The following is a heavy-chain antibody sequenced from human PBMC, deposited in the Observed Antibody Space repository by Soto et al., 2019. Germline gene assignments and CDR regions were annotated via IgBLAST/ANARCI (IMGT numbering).Heavy chain of an antibody. J-gene: IGHJ6*03. CDR1: GYTFTSYY. CDR2: INPNSGGT. CDR3: ARDGVVQWLDYYYYYYMDV. Sequence: ASVKVSCKASGYTFTSYYMHWVRQAPGQGLEWMGWINPNSGGTNYAQKFQGWVTMTRDTSISTAYMELSRLRSDDTAVYYCARDGVVQWLDYYYYYYMDVRGKRTTVTVSS. V-gene: IGHV1-2*04. D-gene: IGHD6-19*01.